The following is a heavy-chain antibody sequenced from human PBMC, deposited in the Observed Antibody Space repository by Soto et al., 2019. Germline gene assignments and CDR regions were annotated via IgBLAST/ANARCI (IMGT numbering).Heavy chain of an antibody. CDR3: AKDPDSSSWYKFLDY. CDR1: GFTFSSYA. CDR2: ISGSGGST. D-gene: IGHD6-13*01. Sequence: GGSLRLSCAASGFTFSSYAMSWVRQAPGKGLEWVSAISGSGGSTYYADSVKGRFTISRDNSKNTLYLQMNSLRAEDTAIYYCAKDPDSSSWYKFLDYWGQGTLVTVSS. J-gene: IGHJ4*02. V-gene: IGHV3-23*01.